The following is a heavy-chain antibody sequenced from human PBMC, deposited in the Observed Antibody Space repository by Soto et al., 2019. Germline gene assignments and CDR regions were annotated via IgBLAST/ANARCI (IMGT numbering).Heavy chain of an antibody. CDR1: GFTFSTYW. CDR2: LDNDGTNT. CDR3: ARDGGTYFDY. J-gene: IGHJ4*02. D-gene: IGHD3-16*01. Sequence: EVQLVESGGGLVQPGGSLRLSCAASGFTFSTYWMHWVRQAPGKGLLWVSRLDNDGTNTRYADSVKGRFTVSRDNGKNTVYLQMDSLRAEDTAVYYCARDGGTYFDYWGQGPLVTVSS. V-gene: IGHV3-74*01.